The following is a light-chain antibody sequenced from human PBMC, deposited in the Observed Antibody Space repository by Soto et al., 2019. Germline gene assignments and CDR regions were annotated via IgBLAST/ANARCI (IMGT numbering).Light chain of an antibody. CDR3: QQYNTYWT. Sequence: DIQMTQFPSALSASVGDRVTITCRASQNVNNWLAWYQHKPGKAPQLLIYDASVLETGVPSRFSGSGSGTEFTLAISCLQSDYFATYSCQQYNTYWTFGPGTKVEVK. J-gene: IGKJ1*01. CDR1: QNVNNW. V-gene: IGKV1-5*01. CDR2: DAS.